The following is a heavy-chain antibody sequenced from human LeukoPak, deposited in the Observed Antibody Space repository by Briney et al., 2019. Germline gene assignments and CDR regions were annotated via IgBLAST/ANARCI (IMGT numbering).Heavy chain of an antibody. CDR3: ARAIGSSWGKVDY. V-gene: IGHV3-74*01. J-gene: IGHJ4*02. D-gene: IGHD6-13*01. CDR1: GFTFSNYW. Sequence: GGSLRLSCVASGFTFSNYWMHWVRQAPGKGLVWVSRIKTDGSRTNYADSVKGRFTISRDNAKNTVYLEMNSLRSEDTAVYYCARAIGSSWGKVDYWGQGTLVT. CDR2: IKTDGSRT.